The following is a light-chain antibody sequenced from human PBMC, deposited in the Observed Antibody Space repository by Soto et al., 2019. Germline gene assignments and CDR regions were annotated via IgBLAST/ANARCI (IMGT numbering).Light chain of an antibody. CDR2: DAS. J-gene: IGKJ4*02. Sequence: IQTTQSPSTLSASVGNRFPSTCRASQSITSWLAWDQQNPGKAPKLLIYDASSSERGDPSKFSGSGSRTEFTLAINSLQPDYLAPDDCQEYNSYLLTFGGGTKVQIK. CDR1: QSITSW. CDR3: QEYNSYLLT. V-gene: IGKV1-5*01.